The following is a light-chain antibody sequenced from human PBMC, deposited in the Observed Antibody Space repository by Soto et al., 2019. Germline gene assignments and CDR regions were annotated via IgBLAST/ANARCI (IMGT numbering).Light chain of an antibody. V-gene: IGLV2-23*01. CDR2: EDS. J-gene: IGLJ1*01. CDR1: SSDVGSYNL. CDR3: CSYADSSTYV. Sequence: QPVLTQPASVSGSPGQSITISCTGTSSDVGSYNLVSWYQQHPGKAPKLIIYEDSKRPSGVSNRFSGSKSGNTASLTISGLQTEDEADYYCCSYADSSTYVFGTGTKVTV.